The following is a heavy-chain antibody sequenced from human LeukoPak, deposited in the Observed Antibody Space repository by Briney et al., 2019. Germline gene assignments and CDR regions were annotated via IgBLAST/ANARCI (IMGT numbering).Heavy chain of an antibody. D-gene: IGHD1-26*01. CDR3: ARSSGSYLAFDI. CDR2: IYYSGST. CDR1: GGSISSYN. J-gene: IGHJ3*02. Sequence: PSETLSLTCTVSGGSISSYNWSWIRQPPGKGLEWIGYIYYSGSTNYNPSLKSRVTISVDTSKNQFSLKLSSVTAADTAVYYCARSSGSYLAFDIWGQGTMVTVSS. V-gene: IGHV4-59*01.